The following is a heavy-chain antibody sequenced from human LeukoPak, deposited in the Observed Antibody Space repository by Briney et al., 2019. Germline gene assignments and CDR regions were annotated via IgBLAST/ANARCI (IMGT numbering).Heavy chain of an antibody. J-gene: IGHJ4*02. V-gene: IGHV3-48*01. CDR2: IEISSGNT. CDR3: ARDTKYAFDN. D-gene: IGHD2-2*01. Sequence: GGSLRLSCAASGFTFSSYSMNWVRRAPGKGLEWISYIEISSGNTKYADSVKGRFTISGDKAKNSVYLQMNSLRVEDTAVYYCARDTKYAFDNWGQGTLVTVSS. CDR1: GFTFSSYS.